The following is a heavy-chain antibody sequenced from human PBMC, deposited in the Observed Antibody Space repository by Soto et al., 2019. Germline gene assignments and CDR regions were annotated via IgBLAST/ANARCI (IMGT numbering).Heavy chain of an antibody. Sequence: EVQLVESGGGLVQPGGSLRLSCAASGFTFSSAWMSWVRQAPGRGLEWVGRIKSNTDGGTTDYAAPVKDRFTISRDDAENTLSMQMNNLNTEETAVYYCTTARYYSPVDSWGQGALVTVSS. V-gene: IGHV3-15*01. CDR2: IKSNTDGGTT. D-gene: IGHD4-4*01. CDR1: GFTFSSAW. J-gene: IGHJ4*02. CDR3: TTARYYSPVDS.